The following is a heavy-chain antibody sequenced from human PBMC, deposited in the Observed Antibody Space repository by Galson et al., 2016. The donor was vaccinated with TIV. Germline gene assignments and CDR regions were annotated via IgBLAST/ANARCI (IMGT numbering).Heavy chain of an antibody. CDR3: ARDDGSTSGSDC. Sequence: SVKVSCKASGYTFTDYYIHWVRQAPGQGLEWMGWINPNSGGTIYAQKFQGRVTMTRDTSITTAYLDLSRLRSADTAVYYCARDDGSTSGSDCWGPGTLVTVSS. CDR2: INPNSGGT. D-gene: IGHD3-22*01. J-gene: IGHJ4*02. V-gene: IGHV1-2*02. CDR1: GYTFTDYY.